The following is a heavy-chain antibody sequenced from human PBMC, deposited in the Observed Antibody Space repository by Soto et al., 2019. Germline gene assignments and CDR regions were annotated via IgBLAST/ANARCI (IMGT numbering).Heavy chain of an antibody. D-gene: IGHD3-3*01. CDR1: GFTFGIHG. V-gene: IGHV3-30*18. J-gene: IGHJ5*02. Sequence: GGSLRLSCAASGFTFGIHGMHWVRQTPGKGLEWVAVISNDGNKKYYVESVEGRFSISRDNSKSIVYLQMNNVRIEDTAKYYCAKDKVPYYDFWSGQRWFDPWGQGTQVTVSS. CDR2: ISNDGNKK. CDR3: AKDKVPYYDFWSGQRWFDP.